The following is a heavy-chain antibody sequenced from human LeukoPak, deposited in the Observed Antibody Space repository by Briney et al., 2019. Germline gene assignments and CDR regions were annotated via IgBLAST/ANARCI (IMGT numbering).Heavy chain of an antibody. D-gene: IGHD4-17*01. Sequence: HGESLKISCKVSGYSFTTYWIGWVRQMPGKGLEWMGIIYPGDSDTRYSPSFQGQVTISADKSISTAYLQWSSLKASDTAMYYCARTYGDYVRNWFDPWGQGTLVTVSS. CDR1: GYSFTTYW. CDR3: ARTYGDYVRNWFDP. V-gene: IGHV5-51*01. J-gene: IGHJ5*02. CDR2: IYPGDSDT.